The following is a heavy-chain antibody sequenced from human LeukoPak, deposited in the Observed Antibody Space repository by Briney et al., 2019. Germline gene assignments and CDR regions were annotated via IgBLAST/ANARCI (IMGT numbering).Heavy chain of an antibody. Sequence: GSLRLSCAASGFTFSSYSMNWVRQAPGKGLEWVSYISSSSSTIYYADSVKGRFTISRDNAKNSLYLQMNSLRAEDTAVYYCARDSSGLLTEYWGQGTLVTVSS. CDR3: ARDSSGLLTEY. V-gene: IGHV3-48*01. J-gene: IGHJ4*02. CDR1: GFTFSSYS. CDR2: ISSSSSTI. D-gene: IGHD3-22*01.